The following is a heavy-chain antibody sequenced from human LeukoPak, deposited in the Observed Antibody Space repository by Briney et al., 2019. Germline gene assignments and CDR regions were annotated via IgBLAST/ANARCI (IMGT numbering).Heavy chain of an antibody. CDR3: ARGGYSFDY. V-gene: IGHV3-7*01. CDR1: GFTFTQYW. CDR2: LHPDGSER. D-gene: IGHD5-12*01. J-gene: IGHJ4*02. Sequence: GGSLRLSCVAAGFTFTQYWMTWVRQAPGKGLEWVARLHPDGSERNYVGSVEGRFTVFGDNAKSSLFLQMHSLRVEDTAVYYCARGGYSFDYLGQGTLVTVPS.